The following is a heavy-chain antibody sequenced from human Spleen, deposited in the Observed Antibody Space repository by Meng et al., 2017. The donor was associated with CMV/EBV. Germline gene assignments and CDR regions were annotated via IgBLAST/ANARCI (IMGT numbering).Heavy chain of an antibody. D-gene: IGHD6-6*01. Sequence: VSNVSPTGYYWSWIRQPPGKGLEWIGEINHRAATNYNPSLTGRVTMSVDTSTNHFSLRLSSVTAADAAVYYCARTIRASSSGWFDPWGQGTPVTVSS. CDR2: INHRAAT. CDR3: ARTIRASSSGWFDP. CDR1: NVSPTGYY. J-gene: IGHJ5*02. V-gene: IGHV4-34*01.